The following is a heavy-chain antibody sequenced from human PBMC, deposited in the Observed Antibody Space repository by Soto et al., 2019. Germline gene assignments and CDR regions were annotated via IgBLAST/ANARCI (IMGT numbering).Heavy chain of an antibody. V-gene: IGHV4-31*03. CDR1: GGSISSGDFY. Sequence: PSETLSLTCTVSGGSISSGDFYCSWIRQHPGKGLEWIGYMYHSGNTYYNPSLKSRVTMSLDTSKNQFSLKLTSVTAADTAVYYCVRYYYDGSGLNWFDPWGQGTLVTVSS. CDR3: VRYYYDGSGLNWFDP. J-gene: IGHJ5*02. CDR2: MYHSGNT. D-gene: IGHD3-22*01.